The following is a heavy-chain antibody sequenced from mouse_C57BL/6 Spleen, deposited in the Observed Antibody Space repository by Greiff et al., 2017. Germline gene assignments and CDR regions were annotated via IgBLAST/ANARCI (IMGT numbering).Heavy chain of an antibody. CDR1: GFTFSDFY. V-gene: IGHV7-1*01. J-gene: IGHJ3*01. D-gene: IGHD2-4*01. CDR2: SRNKANDYTT. CDR3: ARDAYDYDWFAY. Sequence: EVKLVESGGGLVQSGRSLRLSCATSGFTFSDFYMEWVRQAPGKGLEWIAASRNKANDYTTEYSASVKGRFIVSRDTSQSILYLQMNALRAEDTAIYYCARDAYDYDWFAYGGQGTLVTVSA.